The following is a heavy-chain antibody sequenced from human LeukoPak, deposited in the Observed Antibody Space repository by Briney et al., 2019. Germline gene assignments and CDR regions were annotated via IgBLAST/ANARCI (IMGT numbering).Heavy chain of an antibody. J-gene: IGHJ6*03. CDR1: GFTFSNYW. CDR2: IKPDGSAQ. V-gene: IGHV3-7*01. CDR3: AKTPLYYSYFYMDV. Sequence: GGSLRLSCAASGFTFSNYWMTWVRQAPGKGLEWVANIKPDGSAQYYADSVRGRFTISRDDAKNSLYLQMNGLSAEDTAVYYCAKTPLYYSYFYMDVWGKGTSVIVSS.